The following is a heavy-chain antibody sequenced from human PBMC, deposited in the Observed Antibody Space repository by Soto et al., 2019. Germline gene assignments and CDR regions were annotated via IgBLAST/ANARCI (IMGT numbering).Heavy chain of an antibody. CDR2: INHSGST. D-gene: IGHD2-15*01. Sequence: PSETLSLTCAVYGGSFSGYYWSWIRQPPGKGLEWIGEINHSGSTNYNPSLKSRVTISVDTSKNQFSLKLSSVTAADTAVYYCARHTPAISISDHRGQRTLVTVSS. J-gene: IGHJ4*02. CDR3: ARHTPAISISDH. V-gene: IGHV4-34*01. CDR1: GGSFSGYY.